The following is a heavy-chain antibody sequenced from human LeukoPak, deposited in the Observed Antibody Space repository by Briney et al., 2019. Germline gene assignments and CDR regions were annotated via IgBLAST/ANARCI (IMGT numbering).Heavy chain of an antibody. D-gene: IGHD3-10*01. CDR3: ASGDYSGTKPDPIDM. V-gene: IGHV1-2*02. Sequence: PRASVKASCKASGYTFTDYYVHWVRQAPGQGLEWMGCITPNSDGTEYAQKFQGRVTMTRDTSISTAYMELSRLRSDDTAVYYCASGDYSGTKPDPIDMWGQGTLVTVSS. J-gene: IGHJ3*02. CDR1: GYTFTDYY. CDR2: ITPNSDGT.